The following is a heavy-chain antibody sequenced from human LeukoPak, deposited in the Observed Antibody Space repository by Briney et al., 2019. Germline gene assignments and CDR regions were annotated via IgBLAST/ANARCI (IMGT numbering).Heavy chain of an antibody. D-gene: IGHD3-10*01. Sequence: GGSVRLSCAVSGFTFSSYDMNWVRQAPGKGLEWISYISGSGSTIYDADSVKGRFTVSRDNAKNSLHLQMNSLRAEDTAVYYCARIHPYYYGSGSYLMGYYYFGMDVWGQGTTVTVSS. CDR2: ISGSGSTI. V-gene: IGHV3-48*03. CDR1: GFTFSSYD. J-gene: IGHJ6*02. CDR3: ARIHPYYYGSGSYLMGYYYFGMDV.